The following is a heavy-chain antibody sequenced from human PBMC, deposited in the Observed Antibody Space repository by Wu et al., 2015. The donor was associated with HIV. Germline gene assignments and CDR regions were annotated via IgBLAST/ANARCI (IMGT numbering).Heavy chain of an antibody. CDR3: VREGEEKKSDRSGYYAYLQI. J-gene: IGHJ1*01. Sequence: QVQLVQVWGWKSRKALGSSVKVSCKASGGTFSRSGFSWVRQVSGQGFEWMGRIIPINGAANYAQKFEGRVTITADESTHTAYMDLSSLTSEDTAVYYCVREGEEKKSDRSGYYAYLQIWGQGSQVTVSS. CDR1: GGTFSRSG. D-gene: IGHD3-22*01. V-gene: IGHV1-69*11. CDR2: IIPINGAA.